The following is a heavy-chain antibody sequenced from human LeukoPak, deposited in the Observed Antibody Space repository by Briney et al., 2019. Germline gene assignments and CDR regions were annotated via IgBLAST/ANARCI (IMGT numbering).Heavy chain of an antibody. CDR1: GFTFSSYA. CDR2: ISYDGSNK. Sequence: GGSRRLSCAASGFTFSSYAMHWVRQAPGKGLEWVAVISYDGSNKYYADSVKGRFAISRDNSKNTLYLQMNSLRAEDTAVYYCARDKTLAYCGGDCYPLDYWGQGTLVTVSS. V-gene: IGHV3-30*09. D-gene: IGHD2-21*02. J-gene: IGHJ4*02. CDR3: ARDKTLAYCGGDCYPLDY.